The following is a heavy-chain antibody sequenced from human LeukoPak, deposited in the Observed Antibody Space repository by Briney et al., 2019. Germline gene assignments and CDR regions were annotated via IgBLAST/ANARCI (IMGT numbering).Heavy chain of an antibody. Sequence: PSETLSLTCAVYGGSFSGYYWGWIRQPPGKGLEWIGSIYHSGSTYYNPSLKSRVTISVDTSKNQFSLKLSSVTAADTAVYYCAKTSEYGYSYGYRAFDIWGQGTMVTVSS. D-gene: IGHD5-18*01. CDR1: GGSFSGYY. CDR3: AKTSEYGYSYGYRAFDI. CDR2: IYHSGST. J-gene: IGHJ3*02. V-gene: IGHV4-34*01.